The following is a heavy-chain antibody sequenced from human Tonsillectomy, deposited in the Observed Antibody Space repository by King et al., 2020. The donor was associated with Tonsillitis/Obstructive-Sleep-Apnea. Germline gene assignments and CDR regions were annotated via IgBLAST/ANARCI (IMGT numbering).Heavy chain of an antibody. CDR3: ARDFGGYNWNSRVDS. J-gene: IGHJ4*02. V-gene: IGHV3-21*01. CDR2: ISFSGTYI. Sequence: VQLVESGGGLVKPGGSLRLSCAASGFTFSSYGMNWVRQAPGKGLEWVSSISFSGTYIYYADSVKGRFAISRDNAKKSLYLQMNSLRDEDTAVYYCARDFGGYNWNSRVDSGGEGTLVTVSS. CDR1: GFTFSSYG. D-gene: IGHD1-7*01.